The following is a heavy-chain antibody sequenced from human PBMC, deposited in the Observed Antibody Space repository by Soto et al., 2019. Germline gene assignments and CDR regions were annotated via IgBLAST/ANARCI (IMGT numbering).Heavy chain of an antibody. Sequence: GGSLRLSCAASGFTFDDYAMHWVRQAPGKGLEWVSGISWNSGSIGYADSVKGRFTISRDNAKNSLYLQMNSLRAEDTALYYCAKVGIAARHRTTYYYYYYMDVWGKGTTVTVSS. CDR2: ISWNSGSI. D-gene: IGHD6-6*01. J-gene: IGHJ6*03. CDR1: GFTFDDYA. V-gene: IGHV3-9*01. CDR3: AKVGIAARHRTTYYYYYYMDV.